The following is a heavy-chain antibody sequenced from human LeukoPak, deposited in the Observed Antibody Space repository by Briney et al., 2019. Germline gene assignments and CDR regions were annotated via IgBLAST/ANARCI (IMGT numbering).Heavy chain of an antibody. Sequence: SETLSLTCSVYGGSTNCYYWRWIRQSGGEGLEWIGRIYSSGITVYNPSLNSRLTMSIDTSKNQFSLTLKSVTATDTAVYYCARVKASSTSWTFDQWGQGALVTVSS. D-gene: IGHD2-2*01. CDR3: ARVKASSTSWTFDQ. CDR1: GGSTNCYY. V-gene: IGHV4-59*10. CDR2: IYSSGIT. J-gene: IGHJ4*02.